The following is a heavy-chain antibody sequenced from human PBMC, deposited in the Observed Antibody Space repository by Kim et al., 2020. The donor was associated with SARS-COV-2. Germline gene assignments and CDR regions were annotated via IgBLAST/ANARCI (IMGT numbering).Heavy chain of an antibody. Sequence: TYNANTVKGRVIITSDNANNTLNLHMNSLRVEDTAIYYCAKGVTNSGFDYWGQGTQVTVSS. D-gene: IGHD4-17*01. V-gene: IGHV3-23*01. CDR3: AKGVTNSGFDY. J-gene: IGHJ4*02. CDR2: T.